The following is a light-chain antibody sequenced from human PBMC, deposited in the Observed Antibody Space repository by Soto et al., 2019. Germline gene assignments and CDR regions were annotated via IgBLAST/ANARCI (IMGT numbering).Light chain of an antibody. Sequence: EIVLTQSPGTLSLSPGERATLSCRASQSIDATYLAWYQQKPGQAPRLVIYGSTRRATGIPDRFSGSGSGTDFTLTISSLEPEDFAVYYCQQCSNWPLTFGGGTKVDIK. CDR1: QSIDATY. J-gene: IGKJ4*01. CDR2: GST. V-gene: IGKV3D-20*02. CDR3: QQCSNWPLT.